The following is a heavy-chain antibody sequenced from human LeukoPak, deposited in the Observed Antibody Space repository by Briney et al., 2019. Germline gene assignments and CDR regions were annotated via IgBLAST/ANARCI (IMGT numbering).Heavy chain of an antibody. J-gene: IGHJ6*02. Sequence: GGSLRLSCAASGFTFSSYWMSRVRQAPGKGLEWVANIKQDGSEKYYVDSVKGRFTISRDNAKNSLYLRMNSLRAEDTAVYYCARDLQRSTAAIRRGYYYGMDVWGQGTTVTVSS. D-gene: IGHD2-2*01. CDR3: ARDLQRSTAAIRRGYYYGMDV. CDR1: GFTFSSYW. V-gene: IGHV3-7*01. CDR2: IKQDGSEK.